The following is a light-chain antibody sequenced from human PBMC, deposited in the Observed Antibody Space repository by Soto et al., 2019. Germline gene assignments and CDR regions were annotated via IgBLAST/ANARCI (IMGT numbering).Light chain of an antibody. V-gene: IGLV2-8*01. J-gene: IGLJ1*01. Sequence: QSLLTQPPSPSGSPGQSVTISCPGTNSDVGGYNYVSWYQQHPGKAPKLMIYEVNKRPSGVPDRFSGSKSGNTASLTVSGLQAEDEADYYCSSYAGTPFVFGTGTKVTVL. CDR1: NSDVGGYNY. CDR2: EVN. CDR3: SSYAGTPFV.